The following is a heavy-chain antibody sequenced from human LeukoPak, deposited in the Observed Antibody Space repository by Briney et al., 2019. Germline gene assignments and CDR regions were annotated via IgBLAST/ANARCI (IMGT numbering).Heavy chain of an antibody. CDR1: GFTVSSNY. Sequence: GGSLRLSCAASGFTVSSNYMSWVRQAPGKGLEWVSVIYSGGSTYYADSVKGRFTISRDNSKNTLYLQMNSLRAEDTAVYYCARLMVRGMTGDYWGQGTLVTVSS. CDR2: IYSGGST. CDR3: ARLMVRGMTGDY. J-gene: IGHJ4*02. D-gene: IGHD3-10*01. V-gene: IGHV3-66*01.